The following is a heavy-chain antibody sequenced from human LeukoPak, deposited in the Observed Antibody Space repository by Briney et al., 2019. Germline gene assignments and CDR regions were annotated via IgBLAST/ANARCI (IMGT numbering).Heavy chain of an antibody. CDR2: IREATEGGAK. CDR1: SLTVINAW. Sequence: GGSLRLACAAASLTVINAWAGCFSQPPREWLEWVVRIREATEGGAKDYAAPVQGRFTISRDDSSNKLYLQMNSLKTEDTAVYFCASAMWGSQCTCPDYWGQGTLVTVSS. CDR3: ASAMWGSQCTCPDY. V-gene: IGHV3-15*01. J-gene: IGHJ4*02. D-gene: IGHD3-16*01.